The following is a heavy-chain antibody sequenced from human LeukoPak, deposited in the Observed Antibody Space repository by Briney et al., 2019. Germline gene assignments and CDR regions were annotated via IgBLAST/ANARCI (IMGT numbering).Heavy chain of an antibody. Sequence: GGSPRLSCAASGFTFSSYAMSWVRQAPGKGLEWVSAISGSGGSTYYADSVKGRFTISRDNSKNTLYLQMNSLRAEDTAVYYCAKDRTPYGDYEGYWGQGTLVTVSS. CDR1: GFTFSSYA. CDR2: ISGSGGST. CDR3: AKDRTPYGDYEGY. D-gene: IGHD4-17*01. V-gene: IGHV3-23*01. J-gene: IGHJ4*02.